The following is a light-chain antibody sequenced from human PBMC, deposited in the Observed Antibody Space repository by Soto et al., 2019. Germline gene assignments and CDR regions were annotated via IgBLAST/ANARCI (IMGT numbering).Light chain of an antibody. CDR2: EVT. CDR3: SSYTTTTTLV. V-gene: IGLV2-14*01. J-gene: IGLJ2*01. Sequence: QSALTQPASVSGSPGQSITISCTGTSGDIGIYNHVSWYQHHADKAPKLIIYEVTNRPSGISHRFSGSKSGNTASLTISGLQADDEADYYCSSYTTTTTLVFGGGTKLTVL. CDR1: SGDIGIYNH.